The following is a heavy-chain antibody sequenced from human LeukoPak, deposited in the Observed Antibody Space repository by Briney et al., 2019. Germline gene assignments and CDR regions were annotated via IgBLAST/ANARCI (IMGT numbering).Heavy chain of an antibody. Sequence: GASVKVSCKASGYTFSNYGITWVRQAPGQGLEWMGWISGYNGNTNFAQKLQGKVSMPTDTSTYTSDMELRSLRSDDTAVYYCARSLGDSSGYYPLAFDYWGQGTLVIVSS. CDR3: ARSLGDSSGYYPLAFDY. CDR1: GYTFSNYG. D-gene: IGHD3-22*01. CDR2: ISGYNGNT. V-gene: IGHV1-18*01. J-gene: IGHJ4*02.